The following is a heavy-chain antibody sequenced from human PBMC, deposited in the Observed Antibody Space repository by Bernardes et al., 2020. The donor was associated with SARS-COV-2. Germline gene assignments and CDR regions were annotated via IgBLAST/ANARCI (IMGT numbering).Heavy chain of an antibody. V-gene: IGHV3-23*01. J-gene: IGHJ4*02. CDR1: GFTFSNYG. CDR3: ARPPPVPGSKEGFDL. CDR2: ISGGGDSI. D-gene: IGHD1-1*01. Sequence: GGSLRLSCAASGFTFSNYGMNWVRQAPGKGLEWVSAISGGGDSIYYADSVKGRFTISRDNSENTLYLQMNSLRVEDTAVYYCARPPPVPGSKEGFDLWGQGTQVTVSS.